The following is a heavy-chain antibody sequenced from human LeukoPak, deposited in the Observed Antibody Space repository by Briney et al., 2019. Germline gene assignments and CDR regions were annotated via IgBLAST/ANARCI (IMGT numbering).Heavy chain of an antibody. Sequence: PSETLSLTCTVSGGSISSYYWSWIRQPPGEGLEWIGFIYHSGSTNYNPSLKSRLTISVDTSKNQFSLKLSSVTAADTAVYYCARDLPTVTTFPYYYGMDVWGQGTTVTVSS. V-gene: IGHV4-59*01. CDR3: ARDLPTVTTFPYYYGMDV. CDR2: IYHSGST. D-gene: IGHD4-17*01. J-gene: IGHJ6*02. CDR1: GGSISSYY.